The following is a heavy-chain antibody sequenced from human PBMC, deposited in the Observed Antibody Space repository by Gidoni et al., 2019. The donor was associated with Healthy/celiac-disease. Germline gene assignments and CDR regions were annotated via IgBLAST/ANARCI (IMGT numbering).Heavy chain of an antibody. Sequence: QVHLQASGPGLVTPSETLSLTCTVPGGSISSYYWSWIRQPPGKGLEWIGYSYYSGSTNYNPSLKSRVTISVDTSKNQFSLKLSSVTAADTAVYYCARSGYYYGSGSPYYFDYWGQGTLVTVSS. D-gene: IGHD3-10*01. V-gene: IGHV4-59*01. CDR3: ARSGYYYGSGSPYYFDY. CDR1: GGSISSYY. CDR2: SYYSGST. J-gene: IGHJ4*02.